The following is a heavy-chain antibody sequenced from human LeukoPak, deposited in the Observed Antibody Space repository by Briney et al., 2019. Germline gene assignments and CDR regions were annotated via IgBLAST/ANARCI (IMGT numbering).Heavy chain of an antibody. V-gene: IGHV4-4*07. J-gene: IGHJ3*02. CDR2: IYTCGST. CDR1: GGSISSYY. D-gene: IGHD3-22*01. Sequence: SETLSLTCTVSGGSISSYYWSWIRQPAGKGLEWIGRIYTCGSTNYNPSLKSRVTMSVDTSKNQFSLKLSSVTAADTAVYYCARVADSSGYYGAFDIWGQGTMVTVSS. CDR3: ARVADSSGYYGAFDI.